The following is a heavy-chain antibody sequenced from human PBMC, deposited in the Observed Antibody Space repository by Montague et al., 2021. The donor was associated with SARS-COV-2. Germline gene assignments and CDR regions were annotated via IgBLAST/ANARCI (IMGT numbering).Heavy chain of an antibody. D-gene: IGHD3-16*01. Sequence: SETLSLTCSISGVSITSYYWSWFRQPARKGLEWIGHIYASGSTNXSPSLKSRVRLSIDNPKNQFSLKLESLTAADTAVYYCVRDGGNWYYFDYWGQGALVTVSS. CDR1: GVSITSYY. V-gene: IGHV4-4*07. J-gene: IGHJ4*02. CDR3: VRDGGNWYYFDY. CDR2: IYASGST.